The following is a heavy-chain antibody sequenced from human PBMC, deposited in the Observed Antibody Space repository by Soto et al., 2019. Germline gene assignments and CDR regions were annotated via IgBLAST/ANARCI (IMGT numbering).Heavy chain of an antibody. CDR1: GFTFSGYS. CDR3: ARGGVGAYYGMDV. Sequence: GGPLRLSCAASGFTFSGYSMNWVRQAPGKGLEWVSSISSSSSYIYYADSVKGRFTISRDNAKNSLYLQMNSLRAEDTAVYYCARGGVGAYYGMDVWGQGTTVTVSS. CDR2: ISSSSSYI. D-gene: IGHD1-26*01. V-gene: IGHV3-21*01. J-gene: IGHJ6*02.